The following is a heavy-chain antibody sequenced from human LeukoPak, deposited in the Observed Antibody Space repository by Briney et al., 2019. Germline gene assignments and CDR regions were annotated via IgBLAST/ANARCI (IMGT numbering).Heavy chain of an antibody. D-gene: IGHD6-13*01. V-gene: IGHV4-34*01. Sequence: KPSETLSLTCAVYGGSFSGYYWSWIRQPPGKGLEWIGEINHSGSTNYNPSLKSRVTISVDTSKNQFSLKRSSVTAADTAVYYCARKPLAAAGLDYWGQGTLVTVSS. CDR1: GGSFSGYY. CDR3: ARKPLAAAGLDY. CDR2: INHSGST. J-gene: IGHJ4*02.